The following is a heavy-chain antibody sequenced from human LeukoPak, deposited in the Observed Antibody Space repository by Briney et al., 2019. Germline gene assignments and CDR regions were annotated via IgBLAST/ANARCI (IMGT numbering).Heavy chain of an antibody. J-gene: IGHJ1*01. V-gene: IGHV4-38-2*01. Sequence: SETLSLTSAVSGYSISSGYYWGWIRQPPGKGLEWIGSIYHSGSTYYNPSLKSRVTISVDTSKNQFSLKLSSVTAADTAVYYCASDYDFWSGYYGYFQHWGQGTLVTVSS. D-gene: IGHD3-3*01. CDR1: GYSISSGYY. CDR2: IYHSGST. CDR3: ASDYDFWSGYYGYFQH.